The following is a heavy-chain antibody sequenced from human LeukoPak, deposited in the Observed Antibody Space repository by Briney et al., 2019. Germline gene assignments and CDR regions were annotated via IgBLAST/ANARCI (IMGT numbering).Heavy chain of an antibody. J-gene: IGHJ5*02. D-gene: IGHD2-2*02. CDR3: ARRLCSSLTCNIGPSGNWLDP. CDR2: IYYDGST. Sequence: SETLSLTCTVSGGSMSNYWWNWIRQPPGQGLEWIGYIYYDGSTYYNPALNSRVTISIDTSKNQFSLKLISVTAADTAVYYCARRLCSSLTCNIGPSGNWLDPWGQGTLVTVSS. V-gene: IGHV4-59*08. CDR1: GGSMSNYW.